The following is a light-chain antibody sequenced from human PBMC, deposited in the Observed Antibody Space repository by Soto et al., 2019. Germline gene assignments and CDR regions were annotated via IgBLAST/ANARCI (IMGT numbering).Light chain of an antibody. CDR3: QSYDSSLGGCYV. V-gene: IGLV1-40*01. Sequence: QSVLTQPPSVSGAPGQRVTISCTGSSSNIGAGYDVHWYQQLPGTAPKLLIYGNSNRPSGVPDRFSGSKSGTSASLAITGLQAEDEADYDCQSYDSSLGGCYVFGTGTKLTVL. CDR1: SSNIGAGYD. CDR2: GNS. J-gene: IGLJ1*01.